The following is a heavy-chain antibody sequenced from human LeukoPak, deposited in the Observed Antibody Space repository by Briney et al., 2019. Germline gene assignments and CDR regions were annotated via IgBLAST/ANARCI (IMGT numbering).Heavy chain of an antibody. CDR1: GGSISSSSYY. D-gene: IGHD5-18*01. CDR2: IYYSGST. Sequence: SETLSLTCTVSGGSISSSSYYWGWIRQPPGKGLEWIGSIYYSGSTYYSPSLKSRVTISVDTSKNQFSLKLSSVTAADTAVYYCARVDTAMVYYYGMDVWGQGTTVTVSS. J-gene: IGHJ6*02. CDR3: ARVDTAMVYYYGMDV. V-gene: IGHV4-39*01.